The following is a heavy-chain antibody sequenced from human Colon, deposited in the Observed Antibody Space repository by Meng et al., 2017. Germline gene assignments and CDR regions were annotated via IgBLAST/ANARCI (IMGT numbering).Heavy chain of an antibody. Sequence: GESLKISCAASGFTFSTYNMHWVRQAPGKGLEWVSSISSSSYIYYADSVKGRFTISRDNAKNSLYLQMNSLRAEDTAVYYCARERQYRNYFDYWGQGTLVNVAS. V-gene: IGHV3-21*01. CDR3: ARERQYRNYFDY. J-gene: IGHJ4*02. CDR2: ISSSSYI. D-gene: IGHD3-16*02. CDR1: GFTFSTYN.